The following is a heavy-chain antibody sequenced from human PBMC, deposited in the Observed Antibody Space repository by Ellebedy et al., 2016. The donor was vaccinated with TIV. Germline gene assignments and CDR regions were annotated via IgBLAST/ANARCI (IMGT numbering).Heavy chain of an antibody. D-gene: IGHD2-15*01. V-gene: IGHV1-69*13. CDR3: ARDPLNHCSGGRCYSGTWFDP. Sequence: ASVKVSCKASGGTFSSYVINWVRQAPGQGLEWMGGIIPIFGTANYAQKFQGRVTITADESTSTAYMELSSLRSEDTAVYYCARDPLNHCSGGRCYSGTWFDPWGQGTLVTVSS. J-gene: IGHJ5*02. CDR2: IIPIFGTA. CDR1: GGTFSSYV.